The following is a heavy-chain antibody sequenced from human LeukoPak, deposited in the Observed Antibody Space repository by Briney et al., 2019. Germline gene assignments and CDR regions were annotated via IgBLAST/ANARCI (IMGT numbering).Heavy chain of an antibody. CDR2: IIPILGIA. V-gene: IGHV1-69*04. CDR1: GGTFSSYA. Sequence: GSSVKVSCKASGGTFSSYAISWVRQAPGQGLEWMGRIIPILGIANYAQKFQGRVTITADKSTSTAYMELSSLRSEDTAVYYCARDRRDSSGWPYWYFDLWGRGTLVTVSS. CDR3: ARDRRDSSGWPYWYFDL. D-gene: IGHD6-19*01. J-gene: IGHJ2*01.